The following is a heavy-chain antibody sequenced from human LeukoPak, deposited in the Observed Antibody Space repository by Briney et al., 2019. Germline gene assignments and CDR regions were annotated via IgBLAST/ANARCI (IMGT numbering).Heavy chain of an antibody. V-gene: IGHV6-1*01. CDR3: ARSMVRGGNPYWYFDL. J-gene: IGHJ2*01. Sequence: SQTLSLTCAISGDSVSSNSAAWNWIRQSPSRGLEWLGRTYYRSKWYNDYAVSVKSRITINPDTSKNQFSLQLNSVTPEDTAVYYCARSMVRGGNPYWYFDLWGRGTLVTVSS. CDR2: TYYRSKWYN. D-gene: IGHD3-10*01. CDR1: GDSVSSNSAA.